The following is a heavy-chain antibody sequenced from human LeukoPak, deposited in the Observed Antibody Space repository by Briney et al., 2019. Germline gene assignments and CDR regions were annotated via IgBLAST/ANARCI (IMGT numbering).Heavy chain of an antibody. CDR3: ARAWFGELPNYYYGMDV. CDR1: GGTFSSYA. Sequence: SVKVSCKAPGGTFSSYAISWVRQAPGQGLEWMGGIIPIFGTANYAQKFQGRVTITADESTSTAYMELSSLRSEDTAVYYCARAWFGELPNYYYGMDVWGQGTTVTVSS. J-gene: IGHJ6*02. CDR2: IIPIFGTA. V-gene: IGHV1-69*13. D-gene: IGHD3-10*01.